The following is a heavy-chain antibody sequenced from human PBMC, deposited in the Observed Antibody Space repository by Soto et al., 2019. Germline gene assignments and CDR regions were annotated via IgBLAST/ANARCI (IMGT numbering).Heavy chain of an antibody. Sequence: PGGSLILSCAASGFTFSSYGMHWVRQAPGKGLEWVAVISYDGSNKYYADSVKGRFTISRDNSKNTLYLQMNSLRAEDTAVYYCAKDRRYCSGGRCYAVYFDYWGQGTLVTVSS. CDR2: ISYDGSNK. CDR1: GFTFSSYG. D-gene: IGHD2-15*01. J-gene: IGHJ4*02. V-gene: IGHV3-30*18. CDR3: AKDRRYCSGGRCYAVYFDY.